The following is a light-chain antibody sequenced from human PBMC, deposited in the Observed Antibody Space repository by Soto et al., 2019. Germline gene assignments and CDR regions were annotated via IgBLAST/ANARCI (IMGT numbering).Light chain of an antibody. V-gene: IGLV2-14*01. CDR3: SSYTSSSTLG. CDR2: EVS. J-gene: IGLJ2*01. CDR1: SSDVGGYNY. Sequence: QSALTQPASVSGSPGQSITISCTGTSSDVGGYNYVSWYQQHPGKAPKLMIYEVSNRPSGVSNRFSGSKSGNTASLTISGLQAEDEADYYFSSYTSSSTLGFGGGTKLPS.